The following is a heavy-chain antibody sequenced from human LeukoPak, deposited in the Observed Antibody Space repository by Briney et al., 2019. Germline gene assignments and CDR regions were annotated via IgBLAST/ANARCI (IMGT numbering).Heavy chain of an antibody. J-gene: IGHJ6*02. Sequence: PGGSLRLSCAASGFTFDDYAMHWVRQAPGKGLEWVSGISWNSGSIGSADSVKGRFTISRDNAKNSLYLQMNSLRAEDTALYYCAKGGPCSSTSCYKYYYYYGMDVWGQGTTVSVSS. V-gene: IGHV3-9*01. D-gene: IGHD2-2*01. CDR1: GFTFDDYA. CDR3: AKGGPCSSTSCYKYYYYYGMDV. CDR2: ISWNSGSI.